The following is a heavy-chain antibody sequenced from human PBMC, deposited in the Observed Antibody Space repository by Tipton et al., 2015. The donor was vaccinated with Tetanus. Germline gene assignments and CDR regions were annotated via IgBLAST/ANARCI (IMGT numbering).Heavy chain of an antibody. J-gene: IGHJ6*02. CDR1: GGSMNSYY. D-gene: IGHD2-21*01. CDR3: ARLTGHSMDVVDYYYFGMDV. V-gene: IGHV4-59*01. CDR2: IYYTRST. Sequence: LRLSCTVSGGSMNSYYWSWIRQPPGKGLEWIGYIYYTRSTNYNPSLKSGVTISLDTSKNQFSLKLTSVSAADTAVYYCARLTGHSMDVVDYYYFGMDVWGQGTKVTVSS.